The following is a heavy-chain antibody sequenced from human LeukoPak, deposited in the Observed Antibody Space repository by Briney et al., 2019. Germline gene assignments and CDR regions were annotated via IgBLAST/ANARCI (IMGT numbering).Heavy chain of an antibody. CDR2: IYFSGST. J-gene: IGHJ4*02. Sequence: SEALSLTCTVSGDSISSANYYWGWVRQPPGKGLEWIGSIYFSGSTYYNPSLKSRVTISVETSKVQFSLKLSSVTAADTAVYYCARDSCSSTSCRKKFDNWGQGTLVTVSS. CDR3: ARDSCSSTSCRKKFDN. D-gene: IGHD2-2*01. CDR1: GDSISSANYY. V-gene: IGHV4-39*07.